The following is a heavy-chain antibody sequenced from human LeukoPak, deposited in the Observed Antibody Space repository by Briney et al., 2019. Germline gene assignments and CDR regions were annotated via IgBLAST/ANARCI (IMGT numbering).Heavy chain of an antibody. CDR3: ARGFGYSYGYVQGTVDY. J-gene: IGHJ4*02. D-gene: IGHD5-18*01. CDR2: ISSSSSYI. CDR1: GATFSSDE. Sequence: GGSLRLSCAASGATFSSDEMNWVRQAPGKGLEWVSSISSSSSYIYYADSVKGRFTISRDNAKNSLYLQMNSLRAEDTAVYYCARGFGYSYGYVQGTVDYWGQGTLVTVSS. V-gene: IGHV3-21*01.